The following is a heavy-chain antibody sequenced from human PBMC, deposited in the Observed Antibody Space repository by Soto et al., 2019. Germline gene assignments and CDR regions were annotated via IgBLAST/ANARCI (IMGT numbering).Heavy chain of an antibody. Sequence: QVHLVQSGAEVKKPGASVKVSCKGSGYGFTTYGITWVRQAPGQGLEWMARISAHNGNTNHAQKVQGRVTVTRDTSTSTAYMELRSLRYDDTAVYYCARGRYGDYWGQGALVTVSS. V-gene: IGHV1-18*01. D-gene: IGHD1-1*01. CDR1: GYGFTTYG. CDR3: ARGRYGDY. J-gene: IGHJ4*02. CDR2: ISAHNGNT.